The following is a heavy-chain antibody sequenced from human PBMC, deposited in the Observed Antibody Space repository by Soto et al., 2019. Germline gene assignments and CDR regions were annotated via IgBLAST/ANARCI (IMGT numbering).Heavy chain of an antibody. V-gene: IGHV1-18*01. D-gene: IGHD3-9*01. J-gene: IGHJ4*02. CDR3: ARGVEIYDILTGYYRPYFDY. CDR1: GYTFTSYG. Sequence: GASVKVSCKASGYTFTSYGISWVRQAPGQGLEWMGWISAYNGNTNYAQKLQGRVTMTTDTSTSTAYMELRSLRSDDTAVYYCARGVEIYDILTGYYRPYFDYWGQGTLVTVSS. CDR2: ISAYNGNT.